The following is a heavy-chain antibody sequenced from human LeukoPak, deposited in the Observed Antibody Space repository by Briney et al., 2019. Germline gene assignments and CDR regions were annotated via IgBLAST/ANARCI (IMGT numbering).Heavy chain of an antibody. J-gene: IGHJ2*01. D-gene: IGHD3-22*01. CDR3: ARGVTMIVVVIHDWYFDL. V-gene: IGHV4-39*01. CDR1: GGSISSSSYY. Sequence: SETLSLTCTVSGGSISSSSYYWGWIRQPPGKGLEWIGNIYYSGRTYYNPSLKNRVTISVDTPKNQFSLKLSSVTAADTAVYYCARGVTMIVVVIHDWYFDLWGRGTLVTVSS. CDR2: IYYSGRT.